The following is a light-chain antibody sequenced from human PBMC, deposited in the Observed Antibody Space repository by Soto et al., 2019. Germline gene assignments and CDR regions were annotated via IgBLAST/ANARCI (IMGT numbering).Light chain of an antibody. V-gene: IGLV2-11*01. CDR2: EVS. CDR3: CSYAGSYTLVV. J-gene: IGLJ1*01. CDR1: SSDVGGYAY. Sequence: QSALTQPRSVSGAPGQTVTISCTGTSSDVGGYAYVSWNQQHPGKAPKLIIYEVSKRPSGVPDCFSGSTSGTTAALTTSGLQAEDEADYYCCSYAGSYTLVVFGTGTKVTVL.